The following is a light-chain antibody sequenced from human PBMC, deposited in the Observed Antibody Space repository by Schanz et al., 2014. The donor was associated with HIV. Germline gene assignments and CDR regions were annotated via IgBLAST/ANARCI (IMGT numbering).Light chain of an antibody. CDR3: SSQTSGSTLVV. CDR2: DVS. J-gene: IGLJ2*01. Sequence: QSALTQPASVSGSPGQSITISCTGTSNDIGTYNYVSWYQQHPGKAPKLMIYDVSNRPSGVSNRFSGSKSGNTASLTISGLQAEDEADYYCSSQTSGSTLVVFGGGTKVTVL. V-gene: IGLV2-14*03. CDR1: SNDIGTYNY.